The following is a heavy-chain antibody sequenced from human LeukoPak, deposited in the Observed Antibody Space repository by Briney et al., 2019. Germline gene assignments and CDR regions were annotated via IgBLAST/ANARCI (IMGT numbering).Heavy chain of an antibody. CDR1: GGSISSYY. D-gene: IGHD6-6*01. V-gene: IGHV4-59*01. J-gene: IGHJ5*02. CDR3: ARQRGAEYSSSSSWFDP. CDR2: IYYSGST. Sequence: PSETLSLTCTVSGGSISSYYWSWIRQPPGKGLEWIGYIYYSGSTNYNPSLKSRVTISVDTSKNQFSLKLSSVTAADTAVYYCARQRGAEYSSSSSWFDPWGQGTLVTVSS.